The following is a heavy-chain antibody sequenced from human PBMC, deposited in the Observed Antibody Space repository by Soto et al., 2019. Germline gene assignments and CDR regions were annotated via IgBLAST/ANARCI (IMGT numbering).Heavy chain of an antibody. Sequence: EVQLLESGGGLVQPGGSLRLSCAASGFTFSSYAMSWVRQAPGKGLEWVSAISGSGGSTYYADSVKGRFTTSRDNFKNNLYLQMNILRAEATAVYYCAKDWGRSGVVVAAAPDAFDIWGQGTMVTVSS. J-gene: IGHJ3*02. CDR2: ISGSGGST. CDR1: GFTFSSYA. V-gene: IGHV3-23*01. D-gene: IGHD2-15*01. CDR3: AKDWGRSGVVVAAAPDAFDI.